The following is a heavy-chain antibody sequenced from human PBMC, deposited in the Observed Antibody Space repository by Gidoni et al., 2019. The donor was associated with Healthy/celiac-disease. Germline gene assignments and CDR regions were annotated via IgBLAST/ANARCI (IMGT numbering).Heavy chain of an antibody. CDR2: INPSGGST. CDR1: GYTFTSYY. CDR3: ARDIKYYYDSSGTGSYGMDV. D-gene: IGHD3-22*01. J-gene: IGHJ6*02. V-gene: IGHV1-46*01. Sequence: QVELVQSGAEGKKPGAAVRISCKASGYTFTSYYMHWVRQAPGQGLERMGIINPSGGSTSYAQTFHGRVTMTRDTSTSTVYMELSSLRSEATAVYYCARDIKYYYDSSGTGSYGMDVWGQGTTVTVSS.